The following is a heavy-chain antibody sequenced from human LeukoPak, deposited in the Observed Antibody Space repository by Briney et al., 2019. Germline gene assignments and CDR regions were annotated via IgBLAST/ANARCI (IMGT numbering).Heavy chain of an antibody. V-gene: IGHV3-53*01. Sequence: PGGSLRLSCAASGFTVSNNYMNWVRQAPGKGLEWVSVIYTGGSTYYADSVKGRFTISRDNSKNTLYLKMNSLRADDTAIYYCATRGREGSRSWFDPWGQGTLVTVSS. CDR1: GFTVSNNY. CDR2: IYTGGST. J-gene: IGHJ5*02. CDR3: ATRGREGSRSWFDP. D-gene: IGHD1-14*01.